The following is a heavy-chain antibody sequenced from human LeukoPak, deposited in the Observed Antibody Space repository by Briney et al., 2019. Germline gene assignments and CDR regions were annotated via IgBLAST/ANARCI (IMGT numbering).Heavy chain of an antibody. J-gene: IGHJ6*03. CDR3: AMGNDYDFWSGYYYYYMDV. CDR1: GGSISSGSYY. V-gene: IGHV4-61*02. Sequence: SQTLSLTCTVSGGSISSGSYYWSWIRQPAGKGLEWIGRIYTSGSTNYNRSLKSRVTISVDTSKNQFSLKLSSVTAADNAVYYCAMGNDYDFWSGYYYYYMDVWGKGTTVTVSS. CDR2: IYTSGST. D-gene: IGHD3-3*01.